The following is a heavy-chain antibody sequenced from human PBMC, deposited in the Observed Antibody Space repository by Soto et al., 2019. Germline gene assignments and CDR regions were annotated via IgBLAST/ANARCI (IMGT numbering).Heavy chain of an antibody. Sequence: EVQLVESGGGLVKPGGSLRLSCAASGFTFSSYSMNWVRQAPGKGLEWVSSISSSSSYIYYADSVKGRFTISRDNAKNSLYLQMNSLRAEDTAVYYCASRDGGYDKYWGQGTLVTVSS. J-gene: IGHJ4*02. CDR2: ISSSSSYI. CDR3: ASRDGGYDKY. CDR1: GFTFSSYS. D-gene: IGHD5-12*01. V-gene: IGHV3-21*01.